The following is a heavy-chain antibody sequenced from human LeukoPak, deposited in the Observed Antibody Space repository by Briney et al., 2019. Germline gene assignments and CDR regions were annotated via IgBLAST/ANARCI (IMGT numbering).Heavy chain of an antibody. CDR3: ARGTYGYYMDV. D-gene: IGHD4-17*01. V-gene: IGHV4-38-2*02. CDR1: NYSISNSLY. CDR2: IYRSGST. J-gene: IGHJ6*03. Sequence: SETLSLTCSGSNYSISNSLYWGWLRQPPGKGLEWIGSIYRSGSTFYNPSLTSRVTISLDTSKNQFSLKLSSVTAADTAVYFCARGTYGYYMDVWGKGTTVTVSS.